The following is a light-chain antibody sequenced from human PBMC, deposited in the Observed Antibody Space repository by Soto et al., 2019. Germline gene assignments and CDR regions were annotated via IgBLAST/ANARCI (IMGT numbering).Light chain of an antibody. CDR3: QQYGSSPRLT. Sequence: DIVLTQSPGTLSLSPGERATLSCRASQSVSSSYLAWYQQKPGQAPRLLIYGASSRATGIPDRFSGSGSGTDFTLTISRLEPEDFAVYYCQQYGSSPRLTFGGGTKVDI. V-gene: IGKV3-20*01. CDR1: QSVSSSY. J-gene: IGKJ4*01. CDR2: GAS.